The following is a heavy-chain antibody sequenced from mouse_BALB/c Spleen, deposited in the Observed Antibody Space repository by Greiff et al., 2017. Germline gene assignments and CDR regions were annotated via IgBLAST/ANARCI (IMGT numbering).Heavy chain of an antibody. D-gene: IGHD2-14*01. J-gene: IGHJ4*01. V-gene: IGHV1-14*01. CDR1: GYTFTSYV. CDR3: ARSDYRYDEGALYAMDY. Sequence: EVQLQQSGPELVKPGASVKMSCKASGYTFTSYVMHWVKQKPGQGLEWIGYINPYNDGTKYNEKFKGKATLTSDKSSSTAYMELSSLTSEDSAVYYCARSDYRYDEGALYAMDYWGQGTSVTVSS. CDR2: INPYNDGT.